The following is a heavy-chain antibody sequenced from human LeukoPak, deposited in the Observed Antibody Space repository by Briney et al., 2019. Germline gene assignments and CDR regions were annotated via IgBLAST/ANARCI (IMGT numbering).Heavy chain of an antibody. CDR2: INHSGST. J-gene: IGHJ4*02. D-gene: IGHD5-12*01. Sequence: SETLSLTCAVYGGSFSGYYWSWIGQPPGKGLEWIGEINHSGSTNYNPSLKSRVTISVDTSKNQFSLKLSSVTAADTAVYYCARVASRTPRPTTPDYWGQGTLVTVSS. V-gene: IGHV4-34*01. CDR3: ARVASRTPRPTTPDY. CDR1: GGSFSGYY.